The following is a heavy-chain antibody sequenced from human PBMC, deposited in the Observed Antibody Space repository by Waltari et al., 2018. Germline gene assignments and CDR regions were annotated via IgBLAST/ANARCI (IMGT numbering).Heavy chain of an antibody. D-gene: IGHD3-10*01. CDR3: VRGAGWLLEY. V-gene: IGHV3-7*04. Sequence: EVHLVESGGGLVQPGGSLSLACAASGFPFSNFWMNWARQAPGKGPEWVANIKQDGSEEYYVDSVKGRFTISRDNAKNSLYLQMNSLRVEDTAVYYCVRGAGWLLEYWGQGTLATVSS. CDR1: GFPFSNFW. CDR2: IKQDGSEE. J-gene: IGHJ4*02.